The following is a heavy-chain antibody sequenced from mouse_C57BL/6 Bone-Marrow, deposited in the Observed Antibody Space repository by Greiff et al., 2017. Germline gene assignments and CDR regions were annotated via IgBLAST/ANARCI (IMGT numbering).Heavy chain of an antibody. J-gene: IGHJ1*03. V-gene: IGHV1-64*01. D-gene: IGHD2-5*01. Sequence: QVQLQQPGAELVKPGASVKLSCKASGYTFTSYWMHWVKQRPGQGLEWIGMIHPNSGSTNYNEKFKSKATLTVDKSSSTAYMQLSSLTSEDSAVYYCARVDYSNYVDWYFDVWGTGTTVTVSS. CDR2: IHPNSGST. CDR1: GYTFTSYW. CDR3: ARVDYSNYVDWYFDV.